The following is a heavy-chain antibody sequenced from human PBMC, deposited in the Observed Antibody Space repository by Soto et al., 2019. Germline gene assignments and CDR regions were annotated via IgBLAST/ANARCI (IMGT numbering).Heavy chain of an antibody. D-gene: IGHD3-10*02. CDR1: AGSVTSTQYY. V-gene: IGHV4-39*01. CDR3: TGQGYYHVRPYPPSVV. CDR2: ICNRGGA. Sequence: NPSETLSLPCSLSAGSVTSTQYYWGWIREPPGKGLEWIGSICNRGGAYYNPSIRSRLTISVDTSKNQLSLNFSSVTATYLTIYYCTGQGYYHVRPYPPSVVWGEGTLVTVS. J-gene: IGHJ4*02.